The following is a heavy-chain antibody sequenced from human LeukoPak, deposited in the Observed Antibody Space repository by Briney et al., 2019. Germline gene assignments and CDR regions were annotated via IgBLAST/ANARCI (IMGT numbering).Heavy chain of an antibody. CDR3: ASAPPIIGARGPQFDP. CDR1: GGTFSSYA. CDR2: IIPILGIA. Sequence: GASVKVSCKASGGTFSSYAISWVRQAPGQGLEWKGRIIPILGIANYAQKFQGRVTITADKSTSTAYMELSSLRSEDTAVYYCASAPPIIGARGPQFDPWGQGTLVTVSS. D-gene: IGHD3-10*01. J-gene: IGHJ5*02. V-gene: IGHV1-69*04.